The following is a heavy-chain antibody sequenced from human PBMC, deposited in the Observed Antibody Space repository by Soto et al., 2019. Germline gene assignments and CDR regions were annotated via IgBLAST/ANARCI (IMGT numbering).Heavy chain of an antibody. J-gene: IGHJ3*02. CDR3: ARGAGRSPVTRAFDI. D-gene: IGHD4-17*01. CDR2: IKGGTGNT. Sequence: QVQLLQSAAELKMPGASLNLSCKTSGYNFTNCAVHWLRQAPGQRLEWLGWIKGGTGNTRFSERFQDRVTLTRDTSASTVYRELTGLKSEDTAIYYCARGAGRSPVTRAFDIWGQGTVVTVSS. V-gene: IGHV1-3*01. CDR1: GYNFTNCA.